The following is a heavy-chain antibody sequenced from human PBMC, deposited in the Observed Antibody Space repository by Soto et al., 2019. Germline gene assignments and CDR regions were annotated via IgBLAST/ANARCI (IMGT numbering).Heavy chain of an antibody. CDR2: ISYDGSNK. D-gene: IGHD6-19*01. CDR1: GFTFSSYG. J-gene: IGHJ4*02. CDR3: AKPPGGWYPPFDY. Sequence: QVQLVESGGGVVQPGRSLRLSCAASGFTFSSYGMHWVRQAPGKGLEWVAVISYDGSNKYYADSVKGRFTISRDNSKNTLYLQMNGLRAEDTAVYYCAKPPGGWYPPFDYWGQGTLVTVSS. V-gene: IGHV3-30*18.